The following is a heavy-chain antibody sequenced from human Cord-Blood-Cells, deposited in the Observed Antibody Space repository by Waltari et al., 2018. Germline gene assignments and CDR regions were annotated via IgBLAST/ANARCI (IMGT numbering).Heavy chain of an antibody. D-gene: IGHD2-8*01. J-gene: IGHJ5*02. CDR2: INPNSGGT. Sequence: QVQLVQYGAEVKKPGASVKVSCKASGYTFTGYYMHWVRPAPGQGLEWMGWINPNSGGTNYAQKFQGRVTMTRDTSISTAYMELSRLRSDDTAVYYCARGGLVMVYARGGFDPWGQGTLVTVSS. V-gene: IGHV1-2*02. CDR3: ARGGLVMVYARGGFDP. CDR1: GYTFTGYY.